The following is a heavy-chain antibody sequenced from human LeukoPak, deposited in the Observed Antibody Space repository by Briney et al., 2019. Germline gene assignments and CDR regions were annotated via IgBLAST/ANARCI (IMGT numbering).Heavy chain of an antibody. CDR1: GYTFTGYY. CDR2: INPKTGGS. CDR3: ATLVSGINY. V-gene: IGHV1-2*06. D-gene: IGHD1-20*01. J-gene: IGHJ4*02. Sequence: ASVKVSCKASGYTFTGYYMHWVRQAPGQGLEWLGRINPKTGGSNYAQKFQGRVTMTSDTSTSTAYMELSRLNSDDTAVYYCATLVSGINYWGQGTLVTVSS.